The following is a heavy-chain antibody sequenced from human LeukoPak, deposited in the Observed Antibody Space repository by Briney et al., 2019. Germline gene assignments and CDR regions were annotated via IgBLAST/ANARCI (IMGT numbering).Heavy chain of an antibody. CDR3: ARQIDVGCLSTSCYGHGAFDI. D-gene: IGHD2-2*01. CDR1: GFIFSNYW. CDR2: IDRSGST. J-gene: IGHJ3*02. V-gene: IGHV4-34*01. Sequence: PGGSLRLSCVASGFIFSNYWMTWVRQAPGKGLEWIGEIDRSGSTNYNPSLKSRVTISVDTSKNQFSLKLTSVTAADTAVYYCARQIDVGCLSTSCYGHGAFDIWGQGTGVTVSS.